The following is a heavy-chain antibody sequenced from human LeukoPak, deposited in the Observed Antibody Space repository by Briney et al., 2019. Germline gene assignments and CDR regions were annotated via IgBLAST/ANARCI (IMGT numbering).Heavy chain of an antibody. CDR1: AFTFNTYW. CDR2: INGDESST. CDR3: ARGPRLPQYFQY. Sequence: SGGSLRLSCAASAFTFNTYWMHWVRRVPGRGLEWVSRINGDESSTNYADSVKGRFTISRDNAKNSLYLQMNSLRAEDTAVYYCARGPRLPQYFQYWGQGTLVTVSA. D-gene: IGHD3-16*01. J-gene: IGHJ1*01. V-gene: IGHV3-74*01.